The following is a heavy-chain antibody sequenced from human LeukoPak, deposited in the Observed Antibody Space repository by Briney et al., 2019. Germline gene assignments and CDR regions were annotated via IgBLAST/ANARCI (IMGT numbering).Heavy chain of an antibody. CDR2: IYYSGST. CDR3: ARTQGGYSYGNFDY. D-gene: IGHD5-18*01. CDR1: GGSISSGDYY. Sequence: LSLTCTVSGGSISSGDYYWSWIRQPPGKGLEWIGYIYYSGSTYYNPSLKSRITISVDTSKNHFSLKLSSVTAADTAVYYCARTQGGYSYGNFDYWGQGTLVTVSS. J-gene: IGHJ4*02. V-gene: IGHV4-30-4*01.